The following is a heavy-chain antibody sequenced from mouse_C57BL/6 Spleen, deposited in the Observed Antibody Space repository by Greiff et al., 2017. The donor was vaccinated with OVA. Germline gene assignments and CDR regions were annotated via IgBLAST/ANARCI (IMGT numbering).Heavy chain of an antibody. Sequence: EVKLMESGGGLVQPGGSLSLSCAASGFSFTDYYMSWVRHPPGKALEWLGFFRNNANGYTTEYSSSVKGRFTISRDYSQSILYLRMTAERAEDYATYSCASDLFAYWGQGTLVTVSA. CDR1: GFSFTDYY. CDR3: ASDLFAY. V-gene: IGHV7-3*01. J-gene: IGHJ3*01. CDR2: FRNNANGYTT.